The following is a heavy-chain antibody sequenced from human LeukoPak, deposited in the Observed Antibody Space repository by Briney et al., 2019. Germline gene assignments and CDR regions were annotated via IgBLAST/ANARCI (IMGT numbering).Heavy chain of an antibody. CDR1: GYTFTSYY. CDR2: INPSGGST. Sequence: ASVKVSCKASGYTFTSYYMHWVRQAPGQGLEWMGIINPSGGSTSYAQKFQGRVTMTRDTSTSTAYMELSSLRSEDTAVYYCARKGPANYYYYYMDVWGKGTSVTVSS. D-gene: IGHD2-2*01. V-gene: IGHV1-46*01. CDR3: ARKGPANYYYYYMDV. J-gene: IGHJ6*03.